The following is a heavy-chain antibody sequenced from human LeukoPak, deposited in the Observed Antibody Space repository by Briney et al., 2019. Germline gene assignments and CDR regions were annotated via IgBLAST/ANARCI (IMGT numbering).Heavy chain of an antibody. V-gene: IGHV1-2*02. CDR3: ARVKTMIVVVRLFDY. CDR2: INPNSGGT. J-gene: IGHJ4*02. D-gene: IGHD3-22*01. Sequence: ASVKVSCKASGYTFTGYYMHWVRQAPGQGLEWMGWINPNSGGTNYAQKFQGRVTMTRDTSISTAFMELSRLRSDDTAVYYCARVKTMIVVVRLFDYWGQGTLVTVSS. CDR1: GYTFTGYY.